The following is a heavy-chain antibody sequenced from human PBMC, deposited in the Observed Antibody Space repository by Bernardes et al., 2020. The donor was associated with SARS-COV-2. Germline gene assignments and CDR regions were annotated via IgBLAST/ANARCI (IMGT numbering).Heavy chain of an antibody. J-gene: IGHJ4*02. CDR3: ARHTMVRGVTSLLFVY. CDR2: IYYSGST. V-gene: IGHV4-59*01. D-gene: IGHD3-10*01. Sequence: SETLSLTCTVSGGSISSYYWSWIRQPPGKGLEWIGYIYYSGSTNYNPSLKSRVTISVDTSKNQFSLKLSSVTAADTAVYYCARHTMVRGVTSLLFVYWGQGTLVTVSS. CDR1: GGSISSYY.